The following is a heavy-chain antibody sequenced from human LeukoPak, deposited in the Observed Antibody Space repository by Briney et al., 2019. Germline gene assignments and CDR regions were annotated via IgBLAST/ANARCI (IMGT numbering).Heavy chain of an antibody. J-gene: IGHJ4*02. CDR1: GFTFSNYA. Sequence: QPGGSLRLSCAASGFTFSNYAMSWVRQAPGKGLEWVSAISAGSDTYYADSVKGRFTISRDNSKNTLYLQMSSLRVEDTAIYYCAKDGRRSEPYWGQGTLVTVSS. V-gene: IGHV3-23*01. D-gene: IGHD1-26*01. CDR2: ISAGSDT. CDR3: AKDGRRSEPY.